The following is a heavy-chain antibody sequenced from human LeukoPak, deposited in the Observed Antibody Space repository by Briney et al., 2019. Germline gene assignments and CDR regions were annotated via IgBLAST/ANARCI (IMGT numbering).Heavy chain of an antibody. D-gene: IGHD3-22*01. CDR3: ARPPPFYYYDSSGYPDDAFDI. J-gene: IGHJ3*02. CDR2: IYPGDFDT. V-gene: IGHV5-51*01. CDR1: GYSFTSYW. Sequence: GESLEISRKGSGYSFTSYWIGWVRQMPGKGLEWMGIIYPGDFDTRYSPSFQGQVTISADKSISTAYLQWSSLKASDTAMYYCARPPPFYYYDSSGYPDDAFDIWGQGTMVTVSS.